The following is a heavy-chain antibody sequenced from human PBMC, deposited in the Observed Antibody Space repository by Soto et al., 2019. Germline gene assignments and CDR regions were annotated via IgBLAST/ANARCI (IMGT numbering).Heavy chain of an antibody. Sequence: GESLKVSCKASGYTFTSYGISWVRQAPGQGLEWMGWISAYNGNTNYAQKLQGRVTMTTDTSTSTAYMELRSLRSDDTAVYYCARPKYSGYDNAFDIWGQGTMVTVSS. CDR3: ARPKYSGYDNAFDI. D-gene: IGHD5-12*01. J-gene: IGHJ3*02. CDR1: GYTFTSYG. CDR2: ISAYNGNT. V-gene: IGHV1-18*01.